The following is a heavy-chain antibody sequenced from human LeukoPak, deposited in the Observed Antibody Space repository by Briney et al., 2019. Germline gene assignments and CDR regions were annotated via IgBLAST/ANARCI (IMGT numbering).Heavy chain of an antibody. Sequence: SETLSLTCTVSGGSISRYYWSWIRQPAGKGLEWIGRIYTSGSTNYNPSLKSRVTMSVDTSKNQFSLKLSSVTAADTAVYYCAREYSSSSWIDYWGQGTLVTVSS. CDR1: GGSISRYY. J-gene: IGHJ4*02. CDR2: IYTSGST. D-gene: IGHD6-6*01. V-gene: IGHV4-4*07. CDR3: AREYSSSSWIDY.